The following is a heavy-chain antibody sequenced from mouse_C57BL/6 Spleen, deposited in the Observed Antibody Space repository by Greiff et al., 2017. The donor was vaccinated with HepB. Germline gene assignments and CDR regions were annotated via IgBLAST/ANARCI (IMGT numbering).Heavy chain of an antibody. Sequence: QVQLQQSGAELVKPGASVKMSCKASGYTFTSYWITWVKQRPGQGLEWIGDIYPGSGSTNYNEKFKSKATLTVDTSSSTAYMQLSSLTSEDSAVYYCARLPYYYGSSDWYFDVWGTGTTVTVSS. D-gene: IGHD1-1*01. V-gene: IGHV1-55*01. CDR2: IYPGSGST. CDR3: ARLPYYYGSSDWYFDV. CDR1: GYTFTSYW. J-gene: IGHJ1*03.